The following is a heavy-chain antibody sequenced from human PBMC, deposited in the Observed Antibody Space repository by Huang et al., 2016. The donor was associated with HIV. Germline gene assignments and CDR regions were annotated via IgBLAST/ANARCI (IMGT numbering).Heavy chain of an antibody. D-gene: IGHD2-8*01. Sequence: QVQLVESGGGVVQPGRSLRLSCAASGFTFSSYAMHWACQGPGKGVGGVAVRSYDGINKYYADSGKGRFTISRDNSKNTLYLQMNSLRAEDTAVYYCARGSRSNGVSSFDYWGQGTLVTVSS. CDR2: RSYDGINK. CDR3: ARGSRSNGVSSFDY. J-gene: IGHJ4*02. V-gene: IGHV3-30-3*01. CDR1: GFTFSSYA.